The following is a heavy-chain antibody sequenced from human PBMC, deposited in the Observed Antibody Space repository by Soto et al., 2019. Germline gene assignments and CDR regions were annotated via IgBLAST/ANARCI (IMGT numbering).Heavy chain of an antibody. CDR2: IYYSGST. Sequence: SETLSLTCTVSGGSISSDGYYWSWIRQHPGKGLEWIGYIYYSGSTYYNPSLKSRVTISVDTSKNQFSLKLSSVTAADTAVYYCARHAGPYYYGMDVWGQGTTVTVSS. V-gene: IGHV4-31*03. CDR3: ARHAGPYYYGMDV. J-gene: IGHJ6*02. CDR1: GGSISSDGYY.